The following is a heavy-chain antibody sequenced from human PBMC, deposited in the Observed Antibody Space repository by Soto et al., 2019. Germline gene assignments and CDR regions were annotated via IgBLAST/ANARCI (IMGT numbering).Heavy chain of an antibody. J-gene: IGHJ4*02. CDR3: ARHPGYYDILTGYTTYYFDY. CDR2: IYYRGNT. V-gene: IGHV4-39*01. Sequence: TSETLSLTGTFSGGSISSSSYYWGWIRQPPRKGLEWIGSIYYRGNTDYNPSLKSRVTISLDTPKNQFSLKLSSVTAADTAVYYCARHPGYYDILTGYTTYYFDYWGQGILVTVS. CDR1: GGSISSSSYY. D-gene: IGHD3-9*01.